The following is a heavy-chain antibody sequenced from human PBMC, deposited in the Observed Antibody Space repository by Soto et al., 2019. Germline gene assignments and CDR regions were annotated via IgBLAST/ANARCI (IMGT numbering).Heavy chain of an antibody. Sequence: EASVKVSCKASGYTFTSYGISWVRQAPGQGLEWMGWISAYNGNTNYAQKLQGRVTMTTDTSTSTAYMELRSLRSDDTAVYYCARDSPLLIAIGWFDPWGQGTLVTVSS. D-gene: IGHD2-21*01. CDR1: GYTFTSYG. V-gene: IGHV1-18*01. J-gene: IGHJ5*02. CDR3: ARDSPLLIAIGWFDP. CDR2: ISAYNGNT.